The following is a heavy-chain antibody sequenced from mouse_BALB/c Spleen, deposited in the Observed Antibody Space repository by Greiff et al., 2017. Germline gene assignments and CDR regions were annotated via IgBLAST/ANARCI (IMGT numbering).Heavy chain of an antibody. J-gene: IGHJ4*01. CDR2: ISYSGST. Sequence: VQLQQSGPGLVKPSQSLSLTCTVTGYSITSDYAWNWIRQFPGNKLEWMGYISYSGSTSYNPSLKSRISITRDTSKNQFFLQLNSVTTEDTATYYCARGSTMISYYAMDYWGQGTSVTVSS. CDR3: ARGSTMISYYAMDY. CDR1: GYSITSDYA. V-gene: IGHV3-2*02. D-gene: IGHD2-4*01.